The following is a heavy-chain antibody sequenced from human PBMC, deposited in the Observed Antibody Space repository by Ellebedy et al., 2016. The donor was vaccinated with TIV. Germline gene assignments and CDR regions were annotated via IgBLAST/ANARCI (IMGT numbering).Heavy chain of an antibody. J-gene: IGHJ4*02. V-gene: IGHV3-23*01. CDR1: GFTFSTYA. CDR2: ISGSGEST. Sequence: GESLKISCAASGFTFSTYALSWVRQAPGKGLEWVSAISGSGESTNYADSVKGRFTISRDNSRNTLDLQMNSLRTEDTAVYYCANLDYWGQGTRVTVSS. CDR3: ANLDY.